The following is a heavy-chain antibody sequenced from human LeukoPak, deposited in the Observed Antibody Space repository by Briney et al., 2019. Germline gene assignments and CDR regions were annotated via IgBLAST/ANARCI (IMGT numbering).Heavy chain of an antibody. D-gene: IGHD3-22*01. CDR3: ARTTQNVIVLSA. Sequence: SETLSLTCAVSGGSISSSNWWSWVRQPPGKGLEWIGEIYHSGSTNYNPSLKSRVTVSLDTSKNQFSLKLSSVTAADTAVYFCARTTQNVIVLSAWGQGTLVTVSS. CDR2: IYHSGST. J-gene: IGHJ5*02. CDR1: GGSISSSNW. V-gene: IGHV4-4*02.